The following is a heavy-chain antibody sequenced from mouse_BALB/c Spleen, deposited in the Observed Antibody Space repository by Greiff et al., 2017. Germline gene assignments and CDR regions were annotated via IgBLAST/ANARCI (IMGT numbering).Heavy chain of an antibody. D-gene: IGHD3-1*01. CDR1: SYTFTDYA. CDR3: ARGSSGYDYFDY. CDR2: ISTYYGNT. J-gene: IGHJ2*01. V-gene: IGHV1-67*01. Sequence: QVQLQQSGPELVKPGASVKISCKGSSYTFTDYAMHWVKQSHAKSLEWIGVISTYYGNTNYNQKFKGKATMTVDKSSSTAYMELARLTSEDSAVYYCARGSSGYDYFDYWGQGTTLTVSS.